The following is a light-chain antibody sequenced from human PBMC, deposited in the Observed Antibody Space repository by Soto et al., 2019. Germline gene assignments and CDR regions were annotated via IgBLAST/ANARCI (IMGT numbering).Light chain of an antibody. CDR1: SSDVGAYNY. V-gene: IGLV2-14*01. CDR2: EVN. J-gene: IGLJ3*02. CDR3: SSYTTAYTGV. Sequence: QSVLTQPTSVSGSPGLSITISCTGTSSDVGAYNYVSWYQHHPGKAPKLIIFEVNNRPSGVSNRFSGSKSGNTASLTISGLQAEDEADYYCSSYTTAYTGVFGGGTQLTVL.